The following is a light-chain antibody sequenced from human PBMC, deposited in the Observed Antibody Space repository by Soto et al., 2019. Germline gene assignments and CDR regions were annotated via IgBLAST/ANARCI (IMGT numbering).Light chain of an antibody. V-gene: IGLV1-36*01. CDR1: WSNIGNNA. CDR3: AVWDDNLNGVV. CDR2: YDD. J-gene: IGLJ2*01. Sequence: QSVLTQPPSVSEAPRQRVTISCSGSWSNIGNNAVNWYQQLPGKAPKLLIYYDDLLSSGVSDRFSVSKSGTSASLAISGRXXEYEXXYYCAVWDDNLNGVVFGGGTKLTVL.